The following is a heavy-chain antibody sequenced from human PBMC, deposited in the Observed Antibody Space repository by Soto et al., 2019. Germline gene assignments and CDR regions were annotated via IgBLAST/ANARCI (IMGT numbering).Heavy chain of an antibody. CDR3: ARDLDPSGSYYTDY. Sequence: QVQLVQSGAEVKKPGASVKVSCKASGYNCMPYGVNWVRQAPGQGLEWMGWISPWKGNTNYAQSFQGRVTMTTDTSTSTAYMELRSLTSDDTAVYYCARDLDPSGSYYTDYWGPGTLVTVSS. D-gene: IGHD3-10*01. V-gene: IGHV1-18*04. J-gene: IGHJ4*02. CDR2: ISPWKGNT. CDR1: GYNCMPYG.